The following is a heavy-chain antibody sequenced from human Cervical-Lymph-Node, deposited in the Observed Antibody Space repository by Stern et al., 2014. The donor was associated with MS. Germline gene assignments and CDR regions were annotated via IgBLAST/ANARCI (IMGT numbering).Heavy chain of an antibody. V-gene: IGHV3-9*01. D-gene: IGHD4-11*01. J-gene: IGHJ4*02. CDR3: VKNVDSSISVSFDY. CDR2: ISWNRGSI. CDR1: GFTFDDYA. Sequence: EVKMVESGGGLVKPGRSLRLSCAASGFTFDDYAMQWVRQTPGKGLEWVAGISWNRGSIAYSASVKGRFTISRDNAKNSLYLQMNSLKPEDTSLYYCVKNVDSSISVSFDYWGQGTPVTVSS.